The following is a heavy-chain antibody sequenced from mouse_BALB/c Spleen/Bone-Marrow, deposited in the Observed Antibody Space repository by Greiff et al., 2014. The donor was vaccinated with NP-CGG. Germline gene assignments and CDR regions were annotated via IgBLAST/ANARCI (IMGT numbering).Heavy chain of an antibody. CDR1: GYTFTDYA. V-gene: IGHV1-67*01. D-gene: IGHD2-3*01. CDR3: ARGRYDFAY. CDR2: ISTYSGNT. J-gene: IGHJ3*01. Sequence: VKLQESGPELVRPGVSVKISCKGSGYTFTDYAMHWVKQCHAKSLEWIGVISTYSGNTNYNQKFKGKATMTVDKSSSTAYMELARLTSEDSAIYYCARGRYDFAYWGQGTLVTVSA.